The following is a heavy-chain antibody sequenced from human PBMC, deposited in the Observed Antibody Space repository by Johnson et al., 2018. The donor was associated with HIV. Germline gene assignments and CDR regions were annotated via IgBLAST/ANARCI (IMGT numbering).Heavy chain of an antibody. J-gene: IGHJ3*01. Sequence: EVQLVESGGGVVQPGRSLRLSCAASGLTFNNAWMSWVRQAPGKGLEWVGRIKSETDGGTTDYAAPVKDRFIISRDDSKDTLYLQMNSLKTEDTAVYYCATEAGIELGLIDAFDLWGQGTMVTVSS. D-gene: IGHD5-18*01. V-gene: IGHV3-15*01. CDR2: IKSETDGGTT. CDR3: ATEAGIELGLIDAFDL. CDR1: GLTFNNAW.